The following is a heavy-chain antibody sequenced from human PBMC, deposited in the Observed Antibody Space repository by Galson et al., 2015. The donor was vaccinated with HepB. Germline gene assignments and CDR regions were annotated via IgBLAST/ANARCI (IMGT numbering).Heavy chain of an antibody. J-gene: IGHJ4*02. CDR3: ARDCSVGGAVDCSGGSCYPDY. CDR2: IHSDGSST. V-gene: IGHV3-74*01. CDR1: GFTFSSYW. D-gene: IGHD2-15*01. Sequence: SLRLSCAASGFTFSSYWMHWVRQVPGKGLAWVSRIHSDGSSTSYADSVKGRFTISRDNAKNTLYLQMNSLRAEDTAVYCCARDCSVGGAVDCSGGSCYPDYWGQGTLVTVSS.